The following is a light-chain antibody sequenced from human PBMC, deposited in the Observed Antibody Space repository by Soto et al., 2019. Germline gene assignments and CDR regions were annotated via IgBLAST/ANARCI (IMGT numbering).Light chain of an antibody. CDR1: SSDVGGYNY. CDR2: EVS. Sequence: QSALAQPASVSGSPGQSITISCTGTSSDVGGYNYVSWYQQHPGKAPKLMIYEVSNRPSGVSNRFSGSKSGNTASLTISGLQAEDEADYYCSSYSRSSPLCLGNGTKVTVL. V-gene: IGLV2-14*01. J-gene: IGLJ1*01. CDR3: SSYSRSSPLC.